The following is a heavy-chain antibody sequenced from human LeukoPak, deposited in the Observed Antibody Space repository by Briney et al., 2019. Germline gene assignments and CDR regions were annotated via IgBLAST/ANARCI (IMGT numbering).Heavy chain of an antibody. CDR1: GDSVSSNSAA. J-gene: IGHJ3*02. CDR2: TYYRSKWYN. CDR3: AREVTGTCAFDI. D-gene: IGHD1-7*01. V-gene: IGHV6-1*01. Sequence: SQTLSLTCAISGDSVSSNSAAWNCIRQSPSRGLECLGRTYYRSKWYNEYAVSVKSRITINPDTSKHQFSLQLSSVTPEDTAVYYCAREVTGTCAFDIWGQGTMVTVSS.